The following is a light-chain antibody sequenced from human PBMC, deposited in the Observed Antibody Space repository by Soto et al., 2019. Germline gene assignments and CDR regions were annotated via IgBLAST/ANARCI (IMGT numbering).Light chain of an antibody. J-gene: IGLJ3*02. CDR3: AVWDDSLHGWV. CDR1: SSNIGSHV. V-gene: IGLV1-44*01. Sequence: QSVLTQPPSASGTPGQRVTISCSGSSSNIGSHVVYWYQQLAGTAPKLLMYNNNQRPSGVPDRSSGSKSGTSASLATSGLQSEDEDDYYCAVWDDSLHGWVFGGGTKLTVL. CDR2: NNN.